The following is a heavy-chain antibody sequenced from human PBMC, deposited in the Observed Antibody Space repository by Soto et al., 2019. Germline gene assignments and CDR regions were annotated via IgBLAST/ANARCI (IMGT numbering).Heavy chain of an antibody. J-gene: IGHJ4*02. Sequence: EVHLVESGGGLVQPGGSLRLSCAASGFTFSAHYMDWVRQAPGKGLEWVGRIKNKANSYTTEYAASVEGRCTISREDSQNSLYLQTDSRKTEDTAVYYCARVSFVGPSGGQYFDFWGQGSQVAVSS. CDR2: IKNKANSYTT. V-gene: IGHV3-72*01. D-gene: IGHD1-26*01. CDR3: ARVSFVGPSGGQYFDF. CDR1: GFTFSAHY.